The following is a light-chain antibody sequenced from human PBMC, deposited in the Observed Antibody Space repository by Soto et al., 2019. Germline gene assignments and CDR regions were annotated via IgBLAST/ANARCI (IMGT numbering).Light chain of an antibody. CDR3: QQSYSTAWT. J-gene: IGKJ1*01. Sequence: DIQMTQSPSSLSASVGDRVTITCRASQSISTNLNWYQQKPGRAPKLLIYAASSLESGVPSRFSGSGSGTEFTLTISRLRPEDFATYYCQQSYSTAWTFGQGTKVEIK. CDR1: QSISTN. V-gene: IGKV1-39*01. CDR2: AAS.